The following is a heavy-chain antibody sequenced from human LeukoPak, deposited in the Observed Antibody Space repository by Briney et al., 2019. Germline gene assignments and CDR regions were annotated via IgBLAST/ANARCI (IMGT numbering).Heavy chain of an antibody. Sequence: ASVKVSCKASGATFTTYAIIWVRQAPGQGLEWMGWISAYNGNTNYAQKLQGRVTMTTDTSTSTAYMELRSLRSDDTAVYYCARGYYCSGGSCPLGLWGQGTLVTVSS. V-gene: IGHV1-18*01. CDR1: GATFTTYA. CDR2: ISAYNGNT. D-gene: IGHD2-15*01. J-gene: IGHJ4*02. CDR3: ARGYYCSGGSCPLGL.